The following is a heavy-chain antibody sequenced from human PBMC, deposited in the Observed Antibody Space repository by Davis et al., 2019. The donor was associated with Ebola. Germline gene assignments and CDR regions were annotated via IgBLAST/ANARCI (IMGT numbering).Heavy chain of an antibody. Sequence: AASVKVSCKASGYTFTSYAMHWVRQAPGQRLEWMGWLNADNGNTKYSQKFQGRVTFTRDTSASTAYMELSSLRSEDTAVYYCARAPAGCFDYWGQGTLVTVSS. D-gene: IGHD1-1*01. J-gene: IGHJ4*02. CDR2: LNADNGNT. CDR1: GYTFTSYA. CDR3: ARAPAGCFDY. V-gene: IGHV1-3*01.